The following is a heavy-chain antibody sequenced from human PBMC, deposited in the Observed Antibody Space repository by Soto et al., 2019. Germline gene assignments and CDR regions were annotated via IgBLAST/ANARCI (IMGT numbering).Heavy chain of an antibody. CDR2: IWYDGSKK. J-gene: IGHJ6*02. D-gene: IGHD3-3*01. V-gene: IGHV3-33*01. Sequence: QVQVVESGGGVVQPGRSLRLSCAASGFTFSSFGMHWVRKAPGKGREGVSLIWYDGSKKSYGDSVKGRFTISRDNSRNTVYLQMNSLRADDTAVYYCARDASYYSLWSGYYPSRNGMDVWGQGTTVTVSS. CDR1: GFTFSSFG. CDR3: ARDASYYSLWSGYYPSRNGMDV.